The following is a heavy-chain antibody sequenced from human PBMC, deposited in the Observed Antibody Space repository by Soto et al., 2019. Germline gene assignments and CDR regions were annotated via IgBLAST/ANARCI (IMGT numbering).Heavy chain of an antibody. CDR3: ARDRSTVFGVVITAGYYGMDV. CDR1: DDTFTDYY. J-gene: IGHJ6*02. Sequence: ASVKVSCKASDDTFTDYYIHWVRQAPGQGIERMGWINPHGGGTKYVQEFQGRVTMTRDTSINTAYMEVSRLTSDGTAVYYCARDRSTVFGVVITAGYYGMDVWGQGTAVTVSS. V-gene: IGHV1-2*02. D-gene: IGHD3-3*01. CDR2: INPHGGGT.